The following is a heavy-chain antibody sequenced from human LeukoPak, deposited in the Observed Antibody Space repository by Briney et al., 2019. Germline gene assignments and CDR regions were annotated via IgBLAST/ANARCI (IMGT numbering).Heavy chain of an antibody. CDR2: VSYDGGNG. CDR3: ARDRERYYYFGMDV. J-gene: IGHJ6*04. CDR1: GFTFSNYA. Sequence: GGSLRLSCAASGFTFSNYAIHWVRQAPGKGLEWVAVVSYDGGNGYYADSVKGRFTISRDNSKNTLYLQMNSLRAEDTAVYYCARDRERYYYFGMDVWGKGTTVTVFS. V-gene: IGHV3-30*04.